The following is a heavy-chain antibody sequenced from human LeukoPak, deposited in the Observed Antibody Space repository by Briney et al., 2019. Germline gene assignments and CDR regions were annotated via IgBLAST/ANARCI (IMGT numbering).Heavy chain of an antibody. CDR3: ARDLDDSSGYYPS. D-gene: IGHD3-22*01. V-gene: IGHV1-69*04. Sequence: SVKVSCKASGGTFSSYAISWVRQAPGQGLEWMGRIIPILGIANYAQKFQGRVTITADKSTSTAYMELSSLRSEDTAVYYCARDLDDSSGYYPSWGQGTLVTVSS. J-gene: IGHJ5*02. CDR1: GGTFSSYA. CDR2: IIPILGIA.